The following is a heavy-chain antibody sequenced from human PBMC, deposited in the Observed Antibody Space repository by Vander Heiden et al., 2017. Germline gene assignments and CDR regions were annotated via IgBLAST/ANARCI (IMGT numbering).Heavy chain of an antibody. J-gene: IGHJ4*02. CDR3: ARDGDYYSYYFDY. V-gene: IGHV1-18*01. CDR1: GFTFTSYG. CDR2: ISGYTGNT. D-gene: IGHD4-17*01. Sequence: QVQLVQSGAEVKKPGASVKVSCKASGFTFTSYGLSWVRQAPGQGLEWMGWISGYTGNTNYAQNLQGRVTMTTDTSTFTFYMELRSLRSDDTAVYYCARDGDYYSYYFDYWGQGTLVTVPA.